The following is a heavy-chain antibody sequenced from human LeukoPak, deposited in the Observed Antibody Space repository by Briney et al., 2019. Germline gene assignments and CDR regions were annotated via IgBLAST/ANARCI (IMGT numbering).Heavy chain of an antibody. Sequence: GGSLRLSCAASGFTFSSYWMSWVRQAPGKGLEWVANINQDGSEKNYVDSVKGRFTISRDNAKNSLYLQMSSLRADDTAVYYCVRDPRQQSRRGYYYYYGLDVWGQGTTVTVSS. J-gene: IGHJ6*02. V-gene: IGHV3-7*01. CDR3: VRDPRQQSRRGYYYYYGLDV. CDR2: INQDGSEK. CDR1: GFTFSSYW. D-gene: IGHD6-13*01.